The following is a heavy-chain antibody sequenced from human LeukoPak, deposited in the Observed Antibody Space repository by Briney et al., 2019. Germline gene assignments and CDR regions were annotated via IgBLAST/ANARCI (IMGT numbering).Heavy chain of an antibody. CDR2: IYTSGST. J-gene: IGHJ6*02. CDR3: ARELGGRFCTNGVCLGYGMDV. Sequence: PSETLSLTCTVSGGSISSYYWSWIRQPAGKGLEWIGRIYTSGSTNYNPSLKCRVTMSVDTSKNQFSLKLSSVAAADTAVYYCARELGGRFCTNGVCLGYGMDVWGQGTTVTVSS. CDR1: GGSISSYY. D-gene: IGHD2-8*01. V-gene: IGHV4-4*07.